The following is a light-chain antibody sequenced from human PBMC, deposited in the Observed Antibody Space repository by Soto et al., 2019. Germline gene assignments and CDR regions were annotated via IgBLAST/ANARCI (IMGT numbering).Light chain of an antibody. J-gene: IGLJ2*01. CDR1: SSNIGNNY. CDR2: ENN. CDR3: GTWDSSLREVV. V-gene: IGLV1-51*02. Sequence: QSVLTQPPSVSAAPGQKVTTSCSGSSSNIGNNYVSWYQQLPGTAPKLLIYENNKRPSGIPDRFSGSKSGTSATLGITGLQTGDEADYYCGTWDSSLREVVFGGGTKLTVL.